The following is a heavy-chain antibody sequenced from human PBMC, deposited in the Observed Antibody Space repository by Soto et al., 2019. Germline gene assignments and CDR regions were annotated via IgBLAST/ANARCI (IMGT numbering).Heavy chain of an antibody. D-gene: IGHD1-26*01. Sequence: QVQLVESGGGVVQPGRSLRLSCAASGFTFSTYGMHWVRQAPGMGLEWVAVIWYDGSHKDYADSVKGRFAISRDNSMNTLSLQVNSLGVEDTALYYCARAVGPFAYWGRGTLVTVSA. CDR2: IWYDGSHK. V-gene: IGHV3-33*01. CDR1: GFTFSTYG. CDR3: ARAVGPFAY. J-gene: IGHJ4*02.